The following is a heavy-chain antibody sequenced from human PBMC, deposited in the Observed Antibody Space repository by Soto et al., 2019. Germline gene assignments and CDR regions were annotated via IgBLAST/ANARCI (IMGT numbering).Heavy chain of an antibody. V-gene: IGHV3-33*01. CDR1: GFTFRFHA. CDR3: VRDGQSLAPYAFDI. Sequence: QVQLVESGGGMVQPGTSLRLSCVTSGFTFRFHAMHWVRQAPGKGLEWVAQIWYDGSVKNYADSMKGRFIISRDSPKNTLFLQMNNLRVEDTAVYYCVRDGQSLAPYAFDIWGQGTLVTVSS. J-gene: IGHJ3*02. CDR2: IWYDGSVK.